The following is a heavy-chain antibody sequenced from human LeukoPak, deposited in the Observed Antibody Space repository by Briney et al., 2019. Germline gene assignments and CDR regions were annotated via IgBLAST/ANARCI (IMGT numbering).Heavy chain of an antibody. V-gene: IGHV5-51*01. CDR1: GYSFTTYW. Sequence: GESLKISCKGSGYSFTTYWIDWVRQMPGKGPEWIGIIYPDDSDTRYNPSFQGQVTISADKSINTAYLQWSSLKASDTAIYYCASRIAAPGLDYWGQGTLVTVSS. J-gene: IGHJ4*02. CDR3: ASRIAAPGLDY. CDR2: IYPDDSDT. D-gene: IGHD6-6*01.